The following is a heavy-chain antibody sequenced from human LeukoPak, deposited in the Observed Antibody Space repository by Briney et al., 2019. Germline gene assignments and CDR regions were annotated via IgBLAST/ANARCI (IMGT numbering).Heavy chain of an antibody. D-gene: IGHD6-19*01. J-gene: IGHJ4*02. CDR2: IAFTGTTI. CDR3: ARRAVAGTWDY. Sequence: PGGSLRLSCAVSGLTFRNYEMNWVRQAPGKGLEWVSYIAFTGTTIHYADSVKGRFTISRDNAKNSLYLQMNSLRAEDTAVYYCARRAVAGTWDYWGQGTLVTVSS. V-gene: IGHV3-48*03. CDR1: GLTFRNYE.